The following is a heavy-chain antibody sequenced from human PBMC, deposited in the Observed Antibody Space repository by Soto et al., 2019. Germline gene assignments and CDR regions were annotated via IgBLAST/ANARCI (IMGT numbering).Heavy chain of an antibody. J-gene: IGHJ6*02. Sequence: PGGSLRLSCAASGFTFSSYAMHWARQAPGKGLEWVSYISSSSSYTNYADSVKGRFTISRDNAKNSLYLQMNSLRAEDTAVYYCARDPLFGGNYYGSGSYYNEPPYYYYGMDVWGQGTTVTVSS. CDR1: GFTFSSYA. D-gene: IGHD3-10*01. CDR3: ARDPLFGGNYYGSGSYYNEPPYYYYGMDV. CDR2: ISSSSSYT. V-gene: IGHV3-21*05.